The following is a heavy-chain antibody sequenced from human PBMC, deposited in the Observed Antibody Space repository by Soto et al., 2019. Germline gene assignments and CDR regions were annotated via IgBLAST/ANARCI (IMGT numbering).Heavy chain of an antibody. V-gene: IGHV3-49*04. CDR2: IRSRRYGATT. CDR3: TRAPLRCSGGSCYSADA. D-gene: IGHD2-15*01. J-gene: IGHJ5*02. Sequence: GGSLRLSCATSGFTFHDHGMSWVRQAPGKGLDWVGFIRSRRYGATTDYAASVKGRFFISRDDFKSIAFLQMNNLETEDTAVYYCTRAPLRCSGGSCYSADAWGQGTLVTVSS. CDR1: GFTFHDHG.